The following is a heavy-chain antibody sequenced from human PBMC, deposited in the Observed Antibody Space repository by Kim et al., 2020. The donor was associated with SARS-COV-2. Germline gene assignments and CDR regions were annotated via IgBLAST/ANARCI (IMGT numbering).Heavy chain of an antibody. CDR1: GFTFSGYW. V-gene: IGHV3-7*01. J-gene: IGHJ5*02. D-gene: IGHD3-22*01. Sequence: GGSLRLSCDASGFTFSGYWMTWVRRAPGKGLEWVANIKEDGSEKNYLDSLRGRFTISRDNAKNSLYLQMHSLRADDTAVYYCAREGYYYDSSGYYFLFDPWGQGTRVTVSS. CDR3: AREGYYYDSSGYYFLFDP. CDR2: IKEDGSEK.